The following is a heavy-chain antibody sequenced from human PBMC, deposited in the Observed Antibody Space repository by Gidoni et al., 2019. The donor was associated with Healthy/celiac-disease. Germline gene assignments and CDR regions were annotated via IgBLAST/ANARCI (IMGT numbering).Heavy chain of an antibody. V-gene: IGHV3-15*07. J-gene: IGHJ4*02. D-gene: IGHD6-6*01. Sequence: EVQLVESGGGLVKPGGSLRLSCAASGFPFSNAWMNWVRQAPGKGLEWVGRIKSKPDGGTTDYAAPVKGRFTISRDDSKNTLYLQMNSLKTEDTAVYYCTTDLVQLEYSSSPLDYWGQGTLVTVSS. CDR1: GFPFSNAW. CDR2: IKSKPDGGTT. CDR3: TTDLVQLEYSSSPLDY.